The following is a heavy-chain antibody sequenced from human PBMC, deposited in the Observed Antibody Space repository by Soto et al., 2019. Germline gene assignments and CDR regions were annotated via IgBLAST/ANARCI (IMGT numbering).Heavy chain of an antibody. CDR2: IIPIFGTA. Sequence: QVQLVQSGAEVKKPGSSVKVSCKASGGTFSSYAISWVRQAPGQGLEWMGGIIPIFGTANYAQKFQGRVTITADASTSTAYMELSSLRSEDTAVYYCARDSGGGSSVWYYYGMDVWGQGTTVTVSS. CDR3: ARDSGGGSSVWYYYGMDV. D-gene: IGHD6-6*01. V-gene: IGHV1-69*01. J-gene: IGHJ6*02. CDR1: GGTFSSYA.